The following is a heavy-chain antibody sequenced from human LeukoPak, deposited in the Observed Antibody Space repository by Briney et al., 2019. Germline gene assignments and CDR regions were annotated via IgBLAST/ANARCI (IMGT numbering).Heavy chain of an antibody. D-gene: IGHD4-23*01. V-gene: IGHV3-30*02. Sequence: QAGGSLRLSCAASGFTFSAYGMHWVRQAPGKGLEWVAFIHYDGTITYYADSVKGRFTISRDSSKNTLFLQMNSLGAEDTAVYYCARALYSGNSEMGYWGQGTLVTVSS. J-gene: IGHJ4*02. CDR3: ARALYSGNSEMGY. CDR2: IHYDGTIT. CDR1: GFTFSAYG.